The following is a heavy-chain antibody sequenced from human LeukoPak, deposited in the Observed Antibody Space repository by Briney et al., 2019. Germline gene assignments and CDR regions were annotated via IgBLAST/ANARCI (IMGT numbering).Heavy chain of an antibody. D-gene: IGHD6-6*01. V-gene: IGHV4-59*12. CDR3: ARVNIVDPIAARPGWFDP. Sequence: ASETLSLTCTVSGGSISSYYWSWIRQPPGKGLEWIGYIYYSGSTNYNPSLKSRVTISVDTSKNQFSLKLSSVTAADTAVYYCARVNIVDPIAARPGWFDPWGQGTLVTVSS. CDR2: IYYSGST. J-gene: IGHJ5*02. CDR1: GGSISSYY.